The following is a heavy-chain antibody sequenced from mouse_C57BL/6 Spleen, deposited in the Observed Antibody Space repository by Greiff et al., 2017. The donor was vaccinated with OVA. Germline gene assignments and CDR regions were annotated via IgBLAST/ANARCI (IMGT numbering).Heavy chain of an antibody. CDR3: AYDDYHFYGLDY. Sequence: EVQLQQSGAELVKPGASVKLSCTASGYNITGYYIQWVKQRTEQGLEWIGWIDPGDGDTKYTPKFQGKATITADTSSNPAYLQISSLTSEDTAVYYCAYDDYHFYGLDYWGQGTSVTVSS. V-gene: IGHV14-2*01. D-gene: IGHD2-13*01. CDR1: GYNITGYY. CDR2: IDPGDGDT. J-gene: IGHJ4*01.